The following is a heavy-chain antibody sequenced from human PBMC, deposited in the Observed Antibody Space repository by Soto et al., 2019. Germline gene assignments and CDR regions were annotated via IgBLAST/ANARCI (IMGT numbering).Heavy chain of an antibody. J-gene: IGHJ2*01. Sequence: QVQLVESGGGVVQPGKSLRLSCAASGIAFSGCGMFWVRQTPSKGLEWVAAISSDGSQKYYADSVKGRFTISRDNTKNTLDVQMNGMTTEDTAVYYCAKNILRGHWYFDLWGRGTLVTVSS. CDR1: GIAFSGCG. CDR2: ISSDGSQK. D-gene: IGHD3-10*01. CDR3: AKNILRGHWYFDL. V-gene: IGHV3-30*18.